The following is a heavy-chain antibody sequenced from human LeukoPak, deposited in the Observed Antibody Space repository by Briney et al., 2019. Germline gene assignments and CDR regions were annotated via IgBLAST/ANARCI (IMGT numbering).Heavy chain of an antibody. D-gene: IGHD5-12*01. V-gene: IGHV3-23*01. CDR2: ISGSASST. Sequence: GGSLRLSCAASGFTFSNYAMSWVRQAPGKGLEWVSAISGSASSTYHADSVKGRFTISRDNSKNTLYLQMNSLRAEDTAVYYCAKAGRGYSGYDYPGYWGQGTLVTVS. CDR1: GFTFSNYA. J-gene: IGHJ4*02. CDR3: AKAGRGYSGYDYPGY.